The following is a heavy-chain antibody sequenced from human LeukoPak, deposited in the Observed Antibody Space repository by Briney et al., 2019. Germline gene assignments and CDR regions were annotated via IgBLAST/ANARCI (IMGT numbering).Heavy chain of an antibody. V-gene: IGHV4-61*08. J-gene: IGHJ6*02. Sequence: SETLSLTCTVSGGSISSGGYYWSWIRQPPGKGLEWIGYIYCSGSTNYNPSLKSRVTISVDTSKNQFSLKLSSVTAADTAVYYCARGSTYYYYGMDVWGQGTTVTVSS. CDR3: ARGSTYYYYGMDV. CDR2: IYCSGST. D-gene: IGHD2-15*01. CDR1: GGSISSGGYY.